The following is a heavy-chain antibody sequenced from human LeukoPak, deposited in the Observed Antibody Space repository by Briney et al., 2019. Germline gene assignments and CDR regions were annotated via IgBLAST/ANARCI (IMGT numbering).Heavy chain of an antibody. CDR1: GYTFTSYG. D-gene: IGHD2-2*01. Sequence: ASVKVSCKASGYTFTSYGISWVRQAPGQGLEWMGWISAYNGNTNYAQKLQGRVTMTTDTSTSTAYMELRSLRAEDTAVYYCARDRAVVVPAAIGWFDPWGQGTLVTVSS. CDR3: ARDRAVVVPAAIGWFDP. CDR2: ISAYNGNT. J-gene: IGHJ5*02. V-gene: IGHV1-18*01.